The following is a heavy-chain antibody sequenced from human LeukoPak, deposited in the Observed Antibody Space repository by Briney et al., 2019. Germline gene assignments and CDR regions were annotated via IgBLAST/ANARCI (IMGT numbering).Heavy chain of an antibody. V-gene: IGHV3-21*04. Sequence: GGSLRLSCAASGFTFSSYTMNWVRQAPGKGLEWVSLISSSSSYIFYADSVKGRFTISRDNSKNTLYLQMNSLRAEDTAVYYCAKGAYTVYYYYGMDVWGQGTTVTVSS. J-gene: IGHJ6*02. CDR2: ISSSSSYI. D-gene: IGHD2-2*02. CDR1: GFTFSSYT. CDR3: AKGAYTVYYYYGMDV.